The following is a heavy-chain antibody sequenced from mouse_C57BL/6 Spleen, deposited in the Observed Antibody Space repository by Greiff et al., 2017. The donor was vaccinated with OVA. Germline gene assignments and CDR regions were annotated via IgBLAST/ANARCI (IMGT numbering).Heavy chain of an antibody. CDR3: ARIANWDYFDY. CDR1: GFTFSDYG. J-gene: IGHJ2*01. Sequence: DVMLVESGGGLVKPGGSLKLSCAASGFTFSDYGMHWVRQAPEKGLEWVAYISSGSSTIYYADTVKGRFTISRDNAKNTLFLQMTSLRSEDTAMYYCARIANWDYFDYWGQGTTLTVSS. V-gene: IGHV5-17*01. CDR2: ISSGSSTI. D-gene: IGHD4-1*01.